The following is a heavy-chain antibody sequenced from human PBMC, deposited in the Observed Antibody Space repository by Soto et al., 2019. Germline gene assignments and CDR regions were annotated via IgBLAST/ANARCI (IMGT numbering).Heavy chain of an antibody. V-gene: IGHV1-18*04. Sequence: GASVKVSCKASGYTFTSYGISWVRQAPGQGLEWMGWISAYNGNTNYAQKLQGRVTMTTDTSTSTAYMELRSLRSDDTAVHYCARDHESIAARPLDYWGQGTLVTVSS. J-gene: IGHJ4*02. CDR3: ARDHESIAARPLDY. CDR2: ISAYNGNT. D-gene: IGHD6-6*01. CDR1: GYTFTSYG.